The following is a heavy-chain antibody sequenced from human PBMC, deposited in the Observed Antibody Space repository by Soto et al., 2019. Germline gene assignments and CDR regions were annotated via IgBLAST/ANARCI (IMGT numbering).Heavy chain of an antibody. Sequence: QVQLVQSGAELKKPGSSVKVSCKASGDTFSGYPINWVRQAPGEGLEWMGRVIPAFGTTNDAQRFEGRVTFTADESTNTAYMELRGLLSEHTAVYYCARDGGFGELKYWGPGTLVTVSS. CDR2: VIPAFGTT. D-gene: IGHD3-10*01. CDR3: ARDGGFGELKY. V-gene: IGHV1-69*18. J-gene: IGHJ4*02. CDR1: GDTFSGYP.